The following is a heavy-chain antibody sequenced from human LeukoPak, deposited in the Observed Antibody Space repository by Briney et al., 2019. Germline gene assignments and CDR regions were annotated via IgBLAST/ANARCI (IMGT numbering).Heavy chain of an antibody. Sequence: GGSLRLSCAASGFTFSSYAMSWVRQAPGKGLEWVSGISGSGGSTYYADSVKGRFTISRDNSKNTLYLQMNSLRAEDTAVYYCAKDEYCGGDCYIQHWGQGTLVTVSS. CDR1: GFTFSSYA. V-gene: IGHV3-23*01. J-gene: IGHJ1*01. D-gene: IGHD2-21*02. CDR2: ISGSGGST. CDR3: AKDEYCGGDCYIQH.